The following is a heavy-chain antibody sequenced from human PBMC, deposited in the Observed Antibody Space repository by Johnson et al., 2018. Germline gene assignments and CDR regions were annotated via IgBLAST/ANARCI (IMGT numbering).Heavy chain of an antibody. V-gene: IGHV4-59*01. D-gene: IGHD6-25*01. CDR1: GGSISSYW. CDR2: VYHSGRT. Sequence: QVQLQESGPGLVKPSETLSLTCTVSGGSISSYWWSWIRQPPGKGLEYIGYVYHSGRTIYHPSLESRVTISLDTSKNQFSLTLRSVTAADTAMYYWSRGGEYVQDWGQGTLVTVSS. CDR3: SRGGEYVQD. J-gene: IGHJ1*01.